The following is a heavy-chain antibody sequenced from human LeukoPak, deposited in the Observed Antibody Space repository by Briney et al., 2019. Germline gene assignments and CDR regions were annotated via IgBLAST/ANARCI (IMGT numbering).Heavy chain of an antibody. V-gene: IGHV3-23*01. CDR2: ISGSGGST. D-gene: IGHD3-3*01. CDR3: AKEGRSGFGVVIMRGNWFDP. J-gene: IGHJ5*02. CDR1: GFTFSSYA. Sequence: GGSLRLSCAASGFTFSSYAMSWVRQAPGKGLEWVSAISGSGGSTYYADSVKGRFTISRDNSKNTLYLQMNSLRAEDTAVYYCAKEGRSGFGVVIMRGNWFDPWGQGTLVTVSS.